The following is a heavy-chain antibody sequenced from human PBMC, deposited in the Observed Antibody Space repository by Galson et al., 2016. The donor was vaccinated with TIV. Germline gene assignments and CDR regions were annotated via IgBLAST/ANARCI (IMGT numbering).Heavy chain of an antibody. D-gene: IGHD3-3*01. CDR1: GFTFSRYW. CDR3: VRDRIYDFWSGYYTSEYFQY. CDR2: INQDGYEK. J-gene: IGHJ1*01. V-gene: IGHV3-7*01. Sequence: SLRLSCAASGFTFSRYWLSWVRQAPGKGLEWVANINQDGYEKYYVDSLKGRFTISRDDAKNSLFLQMNSQRVEDTAVYYCVRDRIYDFWSGYYTSEYFQYWGRGTLVTVSS.